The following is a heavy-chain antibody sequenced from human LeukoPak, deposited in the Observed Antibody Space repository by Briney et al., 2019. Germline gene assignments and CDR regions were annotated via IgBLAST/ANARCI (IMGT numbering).Heavy chain of an antibody. D-gene: IGHD3-22*01. J-gene: IGHJ4*02. Sequence: GGSLRLSCAASGFTFSNYGMHWVRQAPGKGLVWVSRINPDASITTYADSVRGRFTISRDNAKNTVYLQMNSLRAEDTAVYYCARAMISGSEYWGQGTLVTVSS. CDR1: GFTFSNYG. V-gene: IGHV3-74*01. CDR2: INPDASIT. CDR3: ARAMISGSEY.